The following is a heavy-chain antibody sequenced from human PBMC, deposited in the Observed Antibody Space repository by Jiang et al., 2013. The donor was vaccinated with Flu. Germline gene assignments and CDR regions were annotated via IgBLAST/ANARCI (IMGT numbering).Heavy chain of an antibody. D-gene: IGHD5-12*01. Sequence: SISSYYWSWIRQPPRKGLEWIGSIYYSGSTNYNPSLKSRVTISVDTSKNQFSLKLSSVTAADTAVYYCARGRWLRFGGEVYWYFDLWGRGTLVTVSS. CDR2: IYYSGST. CDR1: SISSYY. J-gene: IGHJ2*01. V-gene: IGHV4-59*01. CDR3: ARGRWLRFGGEVYWYFDL.